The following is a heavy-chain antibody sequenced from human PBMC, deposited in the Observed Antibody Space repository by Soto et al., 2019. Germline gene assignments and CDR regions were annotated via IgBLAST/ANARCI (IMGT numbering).Heavy chain of an antibody. Sequence: QAQLVQSGAEVKKPGSSVKVSCKASGGTFSSYAISWVRQAPGQGLEWMGGIIPIFGTANYAQKFQGRVTITADESTSTAYMELSSLRSEDTAVYYCARTLAGVVVAATGWFDPWGQGTLVTVSS. CDR3: ARTLAGVVVAATGWFDP. J-gene: IGHJ5*02. CDR2: IIPIFGTA. CDR1: GGTFSSYA. V-gene: IGHV1-69*01. D-gene: IGHD2-15*01.